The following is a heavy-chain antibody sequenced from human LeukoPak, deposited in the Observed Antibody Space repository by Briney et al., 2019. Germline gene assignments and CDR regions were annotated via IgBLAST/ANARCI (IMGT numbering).Heavy chain of an antibody. D-gene: IGHD5-12*01. CDR1: GFTFNTYS. CDR3: ARGPSGYHNT. Sequence: GGSLRLPCAASGFTFNTYSMSWVRQAPGKGLEWVAIISRTSESIFYADSVKGRFTISRDNSKNTLYLQMNSLRAEDTAVYYCARGPSGYHNTGGQGTLVTVSS. CDR2: ISRTSESI. V-gene: IGHV3-21*01. J-gene: IGHJ4*02.